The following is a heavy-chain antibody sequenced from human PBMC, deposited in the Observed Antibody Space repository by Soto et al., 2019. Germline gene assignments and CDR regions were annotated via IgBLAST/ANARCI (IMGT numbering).Heavy chain of an antibody. Sequence: SETLSLTCAVYGGSFSGYYWSWIRQPPGKGLEWIGEINHSGSTNYNPSLKSRVTISVDTSKNQFSLKLSSVTAADTAVYYCARVGGPAGYCSGGSCYSFPFDIWGQGTMVTVSS. J-gene: IGHJ3*02. CDR2: INHSGST. CDR1: GGSFSGYY. CDR3: ARVGGPAGYCSGGSCYSFPFDI. V-gene: IGHV4-34*01. D-gene: IGHD2-15*01.